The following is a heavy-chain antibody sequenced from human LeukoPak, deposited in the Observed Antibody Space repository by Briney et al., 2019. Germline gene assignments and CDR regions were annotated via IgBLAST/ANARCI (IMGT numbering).Heavy chain of an antibody. Sequence: SVKVSCKASGGTFSSYAISWVRQAPGQGLEWMGGIIPIFGTANYAQKFQGRVTITADESTSTAYMELSSLRSEDTAVYYCARDFGYNAAGAYYFDYWGQGTLVTVSS. J-gene: IGHJ4*02. CDR2: IIPIFGTA. CDR3: ARDFGYNAAGAYYFDY. CDR1: GGTFSSYA. V-gene: IGHV1-69*13. D-gene: IGHD5-24*01.